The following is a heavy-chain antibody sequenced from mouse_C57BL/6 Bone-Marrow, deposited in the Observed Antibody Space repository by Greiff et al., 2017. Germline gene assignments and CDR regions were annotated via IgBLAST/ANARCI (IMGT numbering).Heavy chain of an antibody. CDR1: GYSFTGYF. V-gene: IGHV1-37*01. CDR3: ARGYGSSHDYFDY. J-gene: IGHJ2*01. Sequence: EVQLQQSGPELVKPGASVKISCKASGYSFTGYFMNWVKQRPGKSLEWIGRINPYNGDTFYNQKFKGKATLTVDKSSSTAHMGLLSLTSEDFAVYYGARGYGSSHDYFDYWGQGTTLTVSS. D-gene: IGHD1-1*01. CDR2: INPYNGDT.